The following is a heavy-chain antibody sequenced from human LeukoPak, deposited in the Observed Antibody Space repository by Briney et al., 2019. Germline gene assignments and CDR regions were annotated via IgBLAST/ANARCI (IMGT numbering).Heavy chain of an antibody. J-gene: IGHJ4*02. V-gene: IGHV4-59*01. CDR3: ARAVTYYYGSGSYTNFDY. CDR1: GGSISSYY. CDR2: IYYSGST. D-gene: IGHD3-10*01. Sequence: SETLSLTCTVSGGSISSYYWSWIRQPPGKGLEWIGYIYYSGSTNYNPSLKSRVTISVDTSKNQFSLKLSSVTAADTAVYYCARAVTYYYGSGSYTNFDYWGQGTLVTVSS.